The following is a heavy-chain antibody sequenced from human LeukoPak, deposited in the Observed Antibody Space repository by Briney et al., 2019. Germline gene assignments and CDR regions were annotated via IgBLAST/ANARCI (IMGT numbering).Heavy chain of an antibody. Sequence: ASVKVSCKASGYTFTSYYMHWVRQAPGQGLEWMGIIDPSGGSTRYPQKFQGRVTMTGDTSTSTVYMELSSLRFEDTAVYYCARGSTYCSSISRLMINCDYWGRGTLVTVSS. J-gene: IGHJ4*02. CDR2: IDPSGGST. V-gene: IGHV1-46*01. D-gene: IGHD2-2*01. CDR1: GYTFTSYY. CDR3: ARGSTYCSSISRLMINCDY.